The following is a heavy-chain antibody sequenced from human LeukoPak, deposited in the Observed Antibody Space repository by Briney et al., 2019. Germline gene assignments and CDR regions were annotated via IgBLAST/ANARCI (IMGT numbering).Heavy chain of an antibody. CDR1: GYTFTGYY. CDR3: AREKHYDYVWGSYGWYFDY. Sequence: ASVKVSCKASGYTFTGYYMHWVRQAPGQGLEWMGWINPNSGGTNYAQKFQGRVTMTRGTSISTAYMELSRLRSDDTAVYYCAREKHYDYVWGSYGWYFDYWGQGTLVTVSS. V-gene: IGHV1-2*02. CDR2: INPNSGGT. D-gene: IGHD3-16*01. J-gene: IGHJ4*02.